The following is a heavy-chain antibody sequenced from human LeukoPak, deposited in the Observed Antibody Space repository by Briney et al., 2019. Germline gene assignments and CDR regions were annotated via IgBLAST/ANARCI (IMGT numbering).Heavy chain of an antibody. J-gene: IGHJ4*02. CDR1: GFTFSTYW. CDR2: INQDGSQK. CDR3: ARGPGGTTGEAFDY. Sequence: QPGGSLRLSCAASGFTFSTYWMSWVRQAPGKGLEWVANINQDGSQKYYVDSVKGRFTISRDNAKNLLYLQMNSLRAEDTAVFYCARGPGGTTGEAFDYWGQGTLVTVSS. D-gene: IGHD1-7*01. V-gene: IGHV3-7*01.